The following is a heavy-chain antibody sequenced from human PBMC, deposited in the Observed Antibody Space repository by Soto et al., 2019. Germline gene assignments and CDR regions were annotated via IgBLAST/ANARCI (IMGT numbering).Heavy chain of an antibody. D-gene: IGHD3-3*01. V-gene: IGHV1-18*01. J-gene: IGHJ6*02. CDR3: ARDFWDDYYYYGMDV. CDR2: ISAYNGNT. CDR1: GYTFTSYG. Sequence: QVRLVQSGAEVKKPGASVKVSCKAPGYTFTSYGISWVRQAPGQGLEWMGWISAYNGNTNYAQKLQGRVTMTTDTSTSTAYMELRSLRSDDTAVYYCARDFWDDYYYYGMDVWGQGTTVTVSS.